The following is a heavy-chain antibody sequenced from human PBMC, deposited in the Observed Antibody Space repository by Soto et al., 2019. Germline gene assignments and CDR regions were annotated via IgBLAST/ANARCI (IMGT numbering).Heavy chain of an antibody. CDR3: ARPGEMATINDAFDI. Sequence: GEALKISCKGSGYSFTSYWIGWVRQVPGKGLEWMGIIYPGDSDTRYSPSFQGQVTISADKSISTAYLQWSSLKASDTAMYYCARPGEMATINDAFDIWGQGTMVTVSS. V-gene: IGHV5-51*01. CDR2: IYPGDSDT. D-gene: IGHD5-12*01. J-gene: IGHJ3*02. CDR1: GYSFTSYW.